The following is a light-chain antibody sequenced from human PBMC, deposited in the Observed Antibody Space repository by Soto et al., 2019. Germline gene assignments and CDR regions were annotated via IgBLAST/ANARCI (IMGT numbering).Light chain of an antibody. Sequence: EIVFTQSLATLSLSPGERATVSCRACQSVNNFLAWYQQRPGQAPRLLMYEASNRATGVPARFSGSGSGTDFTLTISSLEPEDFAIYYCQQRRNWPPTFGQGTKVDIK. CDR1: QSVNNF. J-gene: IGKJ1*01. CDR2: EAS. V-gene: IGKV3-11*01. CDR3: QQRRNWPPT.